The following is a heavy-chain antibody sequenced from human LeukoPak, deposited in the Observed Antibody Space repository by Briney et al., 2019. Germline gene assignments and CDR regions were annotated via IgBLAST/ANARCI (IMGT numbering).Heavy chain of an antibody. CDR2: ISAYNGNT. V-gene: IGHV1-18*01. J-gene: IGHJ4*02. Sequence: GASVKVSCKASGYTFTSYDITWVRQAPGQGLEWMGWISAYNGNTNYAQKFQGRVIMTTDTSTSTAYMELRSLRSDDTAVYYCARAQRWSGSDYWGQGTLVTVSS. CDR3: ARAQRWSGSDY. CDR1: GYTFTSYD. D-gene: IGHD3-3*01.